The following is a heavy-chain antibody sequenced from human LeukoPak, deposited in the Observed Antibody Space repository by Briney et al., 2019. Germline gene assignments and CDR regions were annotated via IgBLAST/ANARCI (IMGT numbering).Heavy chain of an antibody. CDR1: GFTFSSYG. Sequence: GGSLRLSCAASGFTFSSYGMHWVRQAPRKGLEWVAVIWYDGSNKYYADSVKGRFTISRDNSKNTLYLQMNSLRAEDTAVYYCAREGSLGRGMDVWGQGTTVTVSS. CDR2: IWYDGSNK. J-gene: IGHJ6*02. V-gene: IGHV3-33*01. D-gene: IGHD3-16*02. CDR3: AREGSLGRGMDV.